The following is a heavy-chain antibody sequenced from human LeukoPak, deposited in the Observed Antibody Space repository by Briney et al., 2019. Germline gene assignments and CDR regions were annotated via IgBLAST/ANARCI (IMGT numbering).Heavy chain of an antibody. CDR3: ARATIAVAGFDY. CDR2: ISPSGDRT. Sequence: GGSLRLSCAASGFTFSSYAMSWVRQAPGKGLEWVSFISPSGDRTSNADSVEGRFTISRDNTRNTLYLQMNSLRAEDTAVYYCARATIAVAGFDYWGQGTLVTVSS. D-gene: IGHD6-19*01. CDR1: GFTFSSYA. J-gene: IGHJ4*02. V-gene: IGHV3-23*01.